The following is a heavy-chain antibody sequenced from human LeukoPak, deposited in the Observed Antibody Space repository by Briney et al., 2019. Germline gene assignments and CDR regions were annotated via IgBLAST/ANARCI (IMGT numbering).Heavy chain of an antibody. V-gene: IGHV3-69-1*02. CDR1: GFNFNAYR. Sequence: GGSLRLSYAASGFNFNAYRLNWVRQAPGKGLEWLSYISHTGTIYYADSVKGRFTISRDDAEASVFLQMNSLRTEDTALYYCVRGGCGRAADCYSHYFDYWGQGTPVTVSS. CDR2: ISHTGTI. CDR3: VRGGCGRAADCYSHYFDY. J-gene: IGHJ4*02. D-gene: IGHD2-21*02.